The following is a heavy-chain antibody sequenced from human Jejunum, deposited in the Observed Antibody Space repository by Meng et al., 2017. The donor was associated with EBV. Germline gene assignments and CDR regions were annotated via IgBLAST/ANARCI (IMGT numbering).Heavy chain of an antibody. CDR1: GFSFSDYY. CDR3: ARGAVLSLRSQFDP. D-gene: IGHD4-17*01. Sequence: GQLVESGGXVVRPGGSXRLSCAASGFSFSDYYMSWFRQAPGRGLEWVSYISSSGTTIFYADSVQGRFTISRDNAKNSLFLQMRSLRVEDTAVYYCARGAVLSLRSQFDPWGQGTLVTVSS. J-gene: IGHJ5*02. V-gene: IGHV3-11*01. CDR2: ISSSGTTI.